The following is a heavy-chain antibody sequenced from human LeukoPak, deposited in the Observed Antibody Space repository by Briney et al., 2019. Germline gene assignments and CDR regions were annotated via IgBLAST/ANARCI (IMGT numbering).Heavy chain of an antibody. CDR1: GYTFGTHW. V-gene: IGHV1-46*01. Sequence: WASVKVSCKASGYTFGTHWMHWVRQAPGQGLEWMGIINPSGDFRSYAQKFQGRVTVTRDMSTRTVYMELSDLEPEDTAVYYCARDYSGEWEQLTGWWFDPWGQGTLVIVSS. J-gene: IGHJ5*02. CDR3: ARDYSGEWEQLTGWWFDP. CDR2: INPSGDFR. D-gene: IGHD1-26*01.